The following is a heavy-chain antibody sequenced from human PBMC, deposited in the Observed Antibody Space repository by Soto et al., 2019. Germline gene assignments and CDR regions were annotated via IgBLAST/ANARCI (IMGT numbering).Heavy chain of an antibody. D-gene: IGHD3-10*01. CDR2: INHSGST. J-gene: IGHJ6*02. CDR3: ARDHYYGSGSYYVGMDV. V-gene: IGHV4-34*01. Sequence: SETLSLTCAVYGGSFSGYYWSWIRQPPGKGLEWIGEINHSGSTNYNPSLKIRVTISVDTSKNQFSLKLSSVTAADTDVYYCARDHYYGSGSYYVGMDVWGQGTTVTVSS. CDR1: GGSFSGYY.